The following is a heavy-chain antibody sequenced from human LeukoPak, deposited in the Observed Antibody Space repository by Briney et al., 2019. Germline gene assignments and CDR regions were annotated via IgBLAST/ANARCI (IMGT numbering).Heavy chain of an antibody. J-gene: IGHJ6*02. V-gene: IGHV1-69*13. CDR1: GYTFTSYY. CDR3: ARGKGDTGSSWYVPRYYYGMDV. CDR2: IIPIFGTA. D-gene: IGHD6-13*01. Sequence: GASVKVSCKASGYTFTSYYMHWVRQAPGQGLEWMGGIIPIFGTANYAQKFQGRVTITADESTSTAYMELSSLRSEDTAVYYCARGKGDTGSSWYVPRYYYGMDVWGQGTTVTVSS.